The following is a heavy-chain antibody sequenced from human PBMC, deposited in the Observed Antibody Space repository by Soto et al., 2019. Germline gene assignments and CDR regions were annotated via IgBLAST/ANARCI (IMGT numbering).Heavy chain of an antibody. CDR1: GFTFDDYA. CDR2: ISWDGGST. V-gene: IGHV3-43D*03. J-gene: IGHJ4*02. D-gene: IGHD2-15*01. CDR3: AKDTEYCSGGSCYSYFDY. Sequence: GGSPRLSCAASGFTFDDYAMHWVRQAPGKGLEWVSLISWDGGSTYYADSVKGRFTISRDNSKNSLYLQMNSLRAEDTALYYCAKDTEYCSGGSCYSYFDYWGQGTLVTVSS.